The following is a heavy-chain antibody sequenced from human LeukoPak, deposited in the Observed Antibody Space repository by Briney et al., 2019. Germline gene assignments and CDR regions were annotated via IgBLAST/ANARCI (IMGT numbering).Heavy chain of an antibody. CDR2: FSGNGGST. V-gene: IGHV3-23*01. D-gene: IGHD3-3*01. Sequence: GGSPRLSCAACGFTFSSYAMSWVRQAPGKGLEWVSSFSGNGGSTYYADSVKGRFTVSRDNSKSTLFLQMNSLRAEDTAVYYCAKSGLNRLDYWGQGTLVTVSS. CDR1: GFTFSSYA. J-gene: IGHJ4*02. CDR3: AKSGLNRLDY.